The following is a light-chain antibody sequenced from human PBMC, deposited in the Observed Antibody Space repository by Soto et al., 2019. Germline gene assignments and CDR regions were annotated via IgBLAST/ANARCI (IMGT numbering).Light chain of an antibody. J-gene: IGLJ2*01. CDR2: DNR. CDR3: QVWDTRSDHPV. Sequence: SYELTQPPSVSVAPGQTASISCGGTNIGIKDVYWYQQQPGQAPVLVIYDNRDRPSGIPERFSSSNSGNTATLTISRVEAGDEADYYCQVWDTRSDHPVFGGGTKLTVL. V-gene: IGLV3-21*01. CDR1: NIGIKD.